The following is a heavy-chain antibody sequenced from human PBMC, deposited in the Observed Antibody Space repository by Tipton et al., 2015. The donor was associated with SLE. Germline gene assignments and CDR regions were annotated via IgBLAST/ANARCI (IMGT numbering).Heavy chain of an antibody. V-gene: IGHV4-61*02. D-gene: IGHD2-15*01. CDR3: ARDRYCGGGSCFDWYFDL. CDR2: IYTNGST. Sequence: TLSLTCTVSGGSISTGNYYWNWIRQPAGKGLEWIGRIYTNGSTNYNPSLKSRVTISLDTSKNQFSLKLSSVTAADTAVYYCARDRYCGGGSCFDWYFDLWGRGTLVTVSS. CDR1: GGSISTGNYY. J-gene: IGHJ2*01.